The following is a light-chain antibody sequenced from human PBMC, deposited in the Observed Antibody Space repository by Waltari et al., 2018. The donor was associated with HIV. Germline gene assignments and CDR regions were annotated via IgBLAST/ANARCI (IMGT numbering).Light chain of an antibody. V-gene: IGLV2-14*01. CDR2: AVS. Sequence: QSALTQPASVSGSPGQSITISCPGTSSDVGSYNYVSWYQPHPDKAPKLMIYAVSNRRSGVSNGFSGSKSDNTAYLTICGRQAEDEADYYCSSYRSSSTPLWVFGGGTKLTV. J-gene: IGLJ3*02. CDR1: SSDVGSYNY. CDR3: SSYRSSSTPLWV.